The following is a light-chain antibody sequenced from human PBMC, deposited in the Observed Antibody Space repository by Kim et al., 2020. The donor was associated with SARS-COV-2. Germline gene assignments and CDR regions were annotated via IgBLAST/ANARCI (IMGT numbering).Light chain of an antibody. CDR1: SGHSSYL. CDR3: ETWDSNTPV. CDR2: REGSGSN. J-gene: IGLJ3*02. Sequence: SSVKLTCTLSSGHSSYLIACHQQQTGKAPRYLMKREGSGSNNKGSVVPDRFSGSSSGAARYLTISILQSADEADYYCETWDSNTPVFGGGTQLTV. V-gene: IGLV4-60*03.